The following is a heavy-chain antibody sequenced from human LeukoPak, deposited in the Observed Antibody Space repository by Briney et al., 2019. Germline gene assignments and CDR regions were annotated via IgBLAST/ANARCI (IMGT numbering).Heavy chain of an antibody. J-gene: IGHJ4*02. CDR1: GFTFSGYY. CDR2: IYIDWSST. V-gene: IGHV3-74*01. Sequence: PGGVLRLSCAASGFTFSGYYMNWVRQAPGKGLVWVSRIYIDWSSTKYADSVKGRFTISRDNAKNTLYLKMNSLRAEDTAVYYCAREYVGAGDYWGQGTLVTVSS. CDR3: AREYVGAGDY. D-gene: IGHD1-14*01.